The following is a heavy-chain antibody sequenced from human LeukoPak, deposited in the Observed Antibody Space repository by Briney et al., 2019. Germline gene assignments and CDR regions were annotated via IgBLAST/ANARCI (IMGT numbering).Heavy chain of an antibody. D-gene: IGHD3-3*01. CDR3: ARDRFWSGPMDV. CDR1: GGTFSSYA. Sequence: GASVKVSCKASGGTFSSYAISWVRQAPGQGLEWMGGIIPIFGTANYAQKFQGRVTITADKSTSTAYMELSSLRSEDTAVYYCARDRFWSGPMDVWGKGTTVTVSS. V-gene: IGHV1-69*06. J-gene: IGHJ6*04. CDR2: IIPIFGTA.